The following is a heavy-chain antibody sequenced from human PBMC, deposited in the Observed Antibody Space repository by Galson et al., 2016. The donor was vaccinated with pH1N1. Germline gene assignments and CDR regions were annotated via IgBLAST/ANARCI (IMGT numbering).Heavy chain of an antibody. J-gene: IGHJ3*02. Sequence: SLRLSCAASGFTFEDFALHWVRQGPGKGLEWVSGISWNRGAIGYAESVKGRFNISRDNAKNSLYLQMDSLRAEDTALYYCVKDRAFYYDSSGYDYAFDIWGQGTMVTVAS. D-gene: IGHD3-22*01. CDR2: ISWNRGAI. V-gene: IGHV3-9*01. CDR3: VKDRAFYYDSSGYDYAFDI. CDR1: GFTFEDFA.